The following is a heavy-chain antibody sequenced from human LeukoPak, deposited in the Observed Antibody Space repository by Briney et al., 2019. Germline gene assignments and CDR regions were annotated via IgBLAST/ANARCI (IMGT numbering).Heavy chain of an antibody. CDR3: ARLGLMSLEFDY. Sequence: PGGSLRLSCAASGFTVSSNYLTWIRQAPGKGLEWVSVIYSGGNTFYADSVRGRFTISRDNFKNTLYLQMSSLRAEDTAVYYCARLGLMSLEFDYWGQGTLVTVSS. CDR1: GFTVSSNY. CDR2: IYSGGNT. J-gene: IGHJ4*02. D-gene: IGHD1-1*01. V-gene: IGHV3-53*01.